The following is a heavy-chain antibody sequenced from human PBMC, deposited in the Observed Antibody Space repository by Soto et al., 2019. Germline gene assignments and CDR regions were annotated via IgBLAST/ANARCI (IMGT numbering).Heavy chain of an antibody. CDR3: AKDRDDYGGELGWFDP. D-gene: IGHD4-17*01. J-gene: IGHJ5*02. Sequence: GGSLRLSCAASGFTFSSYAMSWVRQAPGKGLEWVSAISGSGGSTYYADSVKGRFTMSRDNSKNTMYLQMNSLRAEDTAVYYCAKDRDDYGGELGWFDPWGQGTLVTVSS. CDR2: ISGSGGST. V-gene: IGHV3-23*01. CDR1: GFTFSSYA.